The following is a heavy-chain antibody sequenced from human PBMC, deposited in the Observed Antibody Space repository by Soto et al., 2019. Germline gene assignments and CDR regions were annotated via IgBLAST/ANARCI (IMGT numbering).Heavy chain of an antibody. J-gene: IGHJ5*02. CDR1: GYTFTSYG. V-gene: IGHV1-18*01. Sequence: QVQLVQSGAEVKKPGASVKVSCKASGYTFTSYGISWVRQAPGQVLEWMGWISAYNGNTNYAQKLQGRVTMTTDTSTSTAYMELRSLRSDDTAVYYCARNPDCSGGSCYSGNWFDPWGQGTLVTVSS. D-gene: IGHD2-15*01. CDR3: ARNPDCSGGSCYSGNWFDP. CDR2: ISAYNGNT.